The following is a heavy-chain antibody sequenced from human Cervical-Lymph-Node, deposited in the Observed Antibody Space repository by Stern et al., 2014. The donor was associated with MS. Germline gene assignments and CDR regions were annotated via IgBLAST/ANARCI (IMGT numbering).Heavy chain of an antibody. V-gene: IGHV1-2*06. CDR1: GYSFSDFY. D-gene: IGHD2/OR15-2a*01. CDR3: TRGDLVIVSVVLGRFDP. CDR2: INPKSGGT. Sequence: QVQLVESGAAVKKPGASMKVSCKASGYSFSDFYIHWVRQAPGQGLEWMGRINPKSGGTKYAQKFRGRVTMTRDTSISTAYMELSRLKTDDTAVYYCTRGDLVIVSVVLGRFDPWGQGTLATVAS. J-gene: IGHJ5*02.